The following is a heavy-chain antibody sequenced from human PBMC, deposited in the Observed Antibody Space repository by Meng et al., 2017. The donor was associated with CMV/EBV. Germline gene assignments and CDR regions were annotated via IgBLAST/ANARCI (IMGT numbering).Heavy chain of an antibody. D-gene: IGHD6-19*01. J-gene: IGHJ6*02. V-gene: IGHV3-48*03. CDR1: GFTFSSYE. CDR3: ARDLAVAGSYYYYGMDV. CDR2: ISSSGSTI. Sequence: GESLKISCAASGFTFSSYEMNWVRQAPGKGLEWVSYISSSGSTIYYADSVKGRFTISRDNAKHSLYLQMKSLRAEDTAVYYCARDLAVAGSYYYYGMDVWGQGTTVTVSS.